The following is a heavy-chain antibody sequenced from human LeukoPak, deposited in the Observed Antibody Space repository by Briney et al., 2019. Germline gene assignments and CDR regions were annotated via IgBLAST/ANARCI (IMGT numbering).Heavy chain of an antibody. D-gene: IGHD3-22*01. J-gene: IGHJ5*02. Sequence: PSETLSLTCTVSGSSISSYYWSWIRQPAGRGLEWIGRMTASGSTNYSPSLKSRVTMSVDTSKNQFSLRLNSVTAADTAVYYCARVYYYDSSGYYWFDPWGQGTLVTVSS. V-gene: IGHV4-4*07. CDR1: GSSISSYY. CDR3: ARVYYYDSSGYYWFDP. CDR2: MTASGST.